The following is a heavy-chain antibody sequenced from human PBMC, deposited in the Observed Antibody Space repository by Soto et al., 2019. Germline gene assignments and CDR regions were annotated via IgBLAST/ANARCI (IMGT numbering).Heavy chain of an antibody. CDR2: VYYSGST. CDR1: GDSLTLTRCY. D-gene: IGHD6-19*01. V-gene: IGHV4-39*01. Sequence: AHLSLPSPLSGDSLTLTRCYWRWIRQPPGKGLEWVGDVYYSGSTHYNPSLKSRLTISVDTSRNQFSLKLNSVTAADTAVYYCARRSVPGHFDSWAQGNLVTVS. CDR3: ARRSVPGHFDS. J-gene: IGHJ4*02.